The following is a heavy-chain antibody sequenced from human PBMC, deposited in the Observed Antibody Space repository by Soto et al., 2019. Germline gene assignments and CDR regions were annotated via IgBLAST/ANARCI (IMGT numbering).Heavy chain of an antibody. V-gene: IGHV4-59*01. Sequence: SETLSLTCTGSGGSISSYYWSWIRQPPGKGLEWIGYIYYSGSTNYNPSLKSRVTISVDTSKNQFSLKLSSVTAADTAVYYCARAAAYYDYVWGSYPSVSWFDPWGQGTLVTVSP. J-gene: IGHJ5*02. CDR3: ARAAAYYDYVWGSYPSVSWFDP. CDR1: GGSISSYY. CDR2: IYYSGST. D-gene: IGHD3-16*01.